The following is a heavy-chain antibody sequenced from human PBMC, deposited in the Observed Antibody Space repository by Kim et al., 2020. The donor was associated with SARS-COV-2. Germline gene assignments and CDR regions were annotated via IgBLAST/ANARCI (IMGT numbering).Heavy chain of an antibody. CDR1: GYSFTNNK. CDR3: ARDTIDWAFDI. J-gene: IGHJ3*02. D-gene: IGHD3-10*01. CDR2: ITPIDGCT. V-gene: IGHV1-46*04. Sequence: ASVKVSCKTSGYSFTNNKVHWVRQAPGQGLEWMAIITPIDGCTDYAQHLQDRLIVTRDTSTSTVYMELSSLRSDDTAVYYCARDTIDWAFDIWGQGTMVTVSS.